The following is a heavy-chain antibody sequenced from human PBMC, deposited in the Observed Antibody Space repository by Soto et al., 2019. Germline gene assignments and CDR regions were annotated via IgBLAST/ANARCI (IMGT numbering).Heavy chain of an antibody. J-gene: IGHJ6*03. CDR1: GGSISSYY. D-gene: IGHD6-6*01. CDR3: ARIAPLTFYYYYYMDV. CDR2: IYYSGTT. V-gene: IGHV4-59*08. Sequence: SSETLSLTCTVSGGSISSYYWSWIRQPPGKGLEWIGYIYYSGTTNYNPSLKSRVTISVDTSKNQFSLKLTSVTAADTAVYYCARIAPLTFYYYYYMDVWGKGTTVTVSS.